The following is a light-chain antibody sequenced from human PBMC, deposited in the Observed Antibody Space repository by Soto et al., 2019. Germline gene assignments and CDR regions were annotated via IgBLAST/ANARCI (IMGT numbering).Light chain of an antibody. CDR2: GAS. V-gene: IGKV3-20*01. CDR3: QQYGSSPRT. J-gene: IGKJ1*01. Sequence: DTVLTQSPATLSWSPGEEATLSGRASQSVSSSYLAWYQQKPGQAPRLLIYGASSRATGIPDRFSGSGSGTDFTLTISRLEPEDFAVYYCQQYGSSPRTFGQGTKVDIK. CDR1: QSVSSSY.